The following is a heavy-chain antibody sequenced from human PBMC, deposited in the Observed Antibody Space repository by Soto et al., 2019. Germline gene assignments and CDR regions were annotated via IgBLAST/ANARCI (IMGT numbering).Heavy chain of an antibody. V-gene: IGHV3-53*01. CDR1: GITATNGH. J-gene: IGHJ4*02. Sequence: DVQLVESGGGLIQPGGSLRLSCAASGITATNGHMSWVRQSPGKGLEWVSVIFSDDNTYYADSVKGRFTISRDTSKNTVYLQMNSLRAVDTAVYYCARDWNGDKYFDYWDQGTLVTVSS. CDR2: IFSDDNT. CDR3: ARDWNGDKYFDY. D-gene: IGHD4-17*01.